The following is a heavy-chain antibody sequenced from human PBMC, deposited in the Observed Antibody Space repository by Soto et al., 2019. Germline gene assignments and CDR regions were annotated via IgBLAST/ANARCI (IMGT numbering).Heavy chain of an antibody. V-gene: IGHV4-34*01. Sequence: QVQLQQWGAGLLKPSETLSLTCAVYVGSFSGYYWSWIRQPPGKGLQWIGEINHSRSTNYNPSLKSRVTISADTSKNQFSLKLSAVTAADTAVYYCARSRESSNWAVGGYFDRWGRGTLVTVSS. D-gene: IGHD6-13*01. CDR1: VGSFSGYY. CDR3: ARSRESSNWAVGGYFDR. J-gene: IGHJ2*01. CDR2: INHSRST.